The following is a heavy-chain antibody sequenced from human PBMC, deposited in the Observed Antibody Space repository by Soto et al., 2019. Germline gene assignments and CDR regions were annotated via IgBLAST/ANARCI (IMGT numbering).Heavy chain of an antibody. V-gene: IGHV3-7*05. J-gene: IGHJ4*01. CDR1: GFTFSDYW. CDR3: ASSMGRGGNAY. D-gene: IGHD3-10*01. CDR2: IKTDGSEE. Sequence: EVQLVESGGGLVQPGGTLRLSCAASGFTFSDYWMSWVRQAPGKGLECVANIKTDGSEEYYVDPVKGRFTISRDNAKNSMYLQMNSLRAEDTAVYYCASSMGRGGNAYWGQGTLVTDSS.